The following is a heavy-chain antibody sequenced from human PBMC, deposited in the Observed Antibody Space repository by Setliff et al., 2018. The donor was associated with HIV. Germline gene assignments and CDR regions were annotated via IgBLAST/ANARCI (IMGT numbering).Heavy chain of an antibody. V-gene: IGHV2-5*02. D-gene: IGHD3-16*01. J-gene: IGHJ4*02. CDR1: GFSLSTGGVG. CDR2: IYWDDNK. CDR3: AHSRMGVSGWPVFDS. Sequence: SGPTLVNPTQPLTLTCTFSGFSLSTGGVGLGWLRQPPGKAPECLGIIYWDDNKRYTPSLQDRLTITKDTFRHQVVLTMTNMAPVDTGTYYCAHSRMGVSGWPVFDSWGQGTLVTVSS.